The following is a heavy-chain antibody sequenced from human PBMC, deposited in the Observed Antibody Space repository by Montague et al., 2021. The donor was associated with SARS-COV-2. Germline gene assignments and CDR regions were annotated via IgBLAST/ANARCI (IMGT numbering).Heavy chain of an antibody. D-gene: IGHD3-10*01. Sequence: SGTLSLTCTVSGGSITNFFCNWIRQPPGKGLEWLGYIHSSGSTNYNPSLKSRVTISVDTSKSQFSRKLCSVTAADAAVSSFATIPGRFGEFHFDYWGQGTQVTVSS. J-gene: IGHJ4*02. CDR3: ATIPGRFGEFHFDY. CDR2: IHSSGST. V-gene: IGHV4-59*01. CDR1: GGSITNFF.